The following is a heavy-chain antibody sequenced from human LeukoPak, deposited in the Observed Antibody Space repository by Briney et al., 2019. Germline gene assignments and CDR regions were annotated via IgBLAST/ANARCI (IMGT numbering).Heavy chain of an antibody. D-gene: IGHD2-15*01. CDR1: GYTFTGYY. Sequence: ASVKVSCKASGYTFTGYYMHWVCQAPGQGLEWMGWINPNSGGTNYAQKFQGWVTMTRDTSISTAYMELSRLRSDDTAVYYCARDAEVAAATRFYYYYYGMDVWGQGTTVTVSS. J-gene: IGHJ6*02. V-gene: IGHV1-2*04. CDR3: ARDAEVAAATRFYYYYYGMDV. CDR2: INPNSGGT.